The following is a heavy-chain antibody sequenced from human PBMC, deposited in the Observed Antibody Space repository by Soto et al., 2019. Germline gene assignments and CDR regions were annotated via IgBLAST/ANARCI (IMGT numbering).Heavy chain of an antibody. V-gene: IGHV4-39*01. CDR3: ARQGRMTAVANDAFDV. D-gene: IGHD4-17*01. Sequence: SESLSLTCTVSGGSISSSSYRWGWIRQPPGKGLECVGNIYYSGSTYYNPSLKSRVTVSVDTSKNQFSLKLSSVTAADTAVYYCARQGRMTAVANDAFDVWGKGTMVTVSS. J-gene: IGHJ3*01. CDR1: GGSISSSSYR. CDR2: IYYSGST.